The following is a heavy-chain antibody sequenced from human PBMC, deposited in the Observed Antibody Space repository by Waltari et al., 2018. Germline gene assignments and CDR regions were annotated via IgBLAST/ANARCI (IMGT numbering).Heavy chain of an antibody. D-gene: IGHD3-16*01. Sequence: QVQLVESGGGVVQPGRSLRLSCSASGFTFSSYGLHWFRQAPGKGLEWVAVISYDGSNKYYADSVKGRFTISRDNSKNTLYLQMNSLRAEDTAVYYCAKDLGGITFGGGDYWGQGTLVTVSS. CDR2: ISYDGSNK. J-gene: IGHJ4*02. CDR1: GFTFSSYG. V-gene: IGHV3-30*18. CDR3: AKDLGGITFGGGDY.